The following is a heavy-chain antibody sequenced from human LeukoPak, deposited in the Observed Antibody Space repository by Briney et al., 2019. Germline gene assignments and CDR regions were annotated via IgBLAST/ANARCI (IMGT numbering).Heavy chain of an antibody. D-gene: IGHD4-23*01. CDR1: GYTFTGYY. CDR3: ARAGGNSGFYYYYGMDV. V-gene: IGHV1-2*02. CDR2: INPNSGGT. Sequence: ASVKVSCKASGYTFTGYYIHWVRQAPGQGLEWMGWINPNSGGTNYAQKFQGRVTMTRDTSISTAYMELSRLRSDDTAVYYCARAGGNSGFYYYYGMDVWGQGTTVTVSS. J-gene: IGHJ6*02.